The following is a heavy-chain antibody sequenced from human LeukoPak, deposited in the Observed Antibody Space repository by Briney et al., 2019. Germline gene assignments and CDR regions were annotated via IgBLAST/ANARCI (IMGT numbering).Heavy chain of an antibody. CDR1: GFTFSSYA. CDR2: TGSTGVST. Sequence: GGSLRLSCAASGFTFSSYAMNWVRQAPGKGLEWVSATGSTGVSTFYADSVKGRFTVSRDNSKNTLSLQMNSLRGEDTAVYYCAKGTGVAVAGHLEGDAFDIWGQGTMVTVSS. D-gene: IGHD6-19*01. V-gene: IGHV3-23*01. CDR3: AKGTGVAVAGHLEGDAFDI. J-gene: IGHJ3*02.